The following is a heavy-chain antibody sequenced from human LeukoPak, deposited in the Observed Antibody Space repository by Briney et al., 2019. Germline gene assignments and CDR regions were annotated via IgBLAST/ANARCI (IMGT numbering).Heavy chain of an antibody. CDR2: ISSSSSYI. Sequence: RAGGSLRLSCAASGFTFSSYSMNWVRQAPGKGLEWVSSISSSSSYIYYADSVKGRFTISRDNAKNSLYLQMNSLRAEDTAVYYCTTLSGYYPRDFDYWGQGTLVTVSS. D-gene: IGHD3-22*01. CDR3: TTLSGYYPRDFDY. J-gene: IGHJ4*02. CDR1: GFTFSSYS. V-gene: IGHV3-21*01.